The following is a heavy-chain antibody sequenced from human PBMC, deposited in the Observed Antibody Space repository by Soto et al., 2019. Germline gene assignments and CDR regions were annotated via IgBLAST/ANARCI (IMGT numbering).Heavy chain of an antibody. CDR1: GGFVSSNSYH. Sequence: SETLSLTCFVSGGFVSSNSYHWYWVRQSPGKGLVWLGCIQYGGATSYNRSLESRVTMSLETSKNQCSMNLKSVTAADTAVYFCARSLESTVFDYWGQGTLVTVSA. J-gene: IGHJ4*02. CDR2: IQYGGAT. CDR3: ARSLESTVFDY. V-gene: IGHV4-61*01. D-gene: IGHD4-17*01.